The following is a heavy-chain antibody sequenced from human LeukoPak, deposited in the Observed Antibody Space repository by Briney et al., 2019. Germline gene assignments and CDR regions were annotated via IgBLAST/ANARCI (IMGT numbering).Heavy chain of an antibody. J-gene: IGHJ3*02. CDR3: AKNWYGDGFDI. V-gene: IGHV3-23*01. CDR1: GFTFRSYA. D-gene: IGHD6-13*01. CDR2: ISVTDGTT. Sequence: GGSLGLSCAASGFTFRSYALTWVRQAPGKGLEWVSSISVTDGTTYSADSVKGRFTISRDRSRNAIYLQMNGLRAEDTAIYYCAKNWYGDGFDIWGQGTMVIVS.